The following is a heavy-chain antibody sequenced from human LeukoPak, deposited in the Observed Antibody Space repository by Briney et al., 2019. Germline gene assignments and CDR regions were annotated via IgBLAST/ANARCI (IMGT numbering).Heavy chain of an antibody. Sequence: GGSLRLSCAASGFTVSSNYMSWVRQAPGKGLEWVPLIYSDGSTYYADSVRGRFTISRDNSKNTPYLQMNSLRAEDTAVYYCARDLGYCSGSTCYVGYFDYWGQGTLVTVSS. V-gene: IGHV3-66*01. CDR3: ARDLGYCSGSTCYVGYFDY. D-gene: IGHD2-15*01. CDR2: IYSDGST. CDR1: GFTVSSNY. J-gene: IGHJ4*02.